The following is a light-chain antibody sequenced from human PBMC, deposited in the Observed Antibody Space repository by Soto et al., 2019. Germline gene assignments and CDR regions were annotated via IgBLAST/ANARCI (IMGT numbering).Light chain of an antibody. V-gene: IGKV3-15*01. CDR1: QTIDTN. Sequence: EIVMTQSPGTLSVSPGARATLSCRASQTIDTNLAWYQQKPGQAPRLLIFGASTRATGIPARFSGSGSGTEFSLTITSLQSEDFALYYCQQYNNRPPWTFGQGTKVEVK. CDR3: QQYNNRPPWT. J-gene: IGKJ1*01. CDR2: GAS.